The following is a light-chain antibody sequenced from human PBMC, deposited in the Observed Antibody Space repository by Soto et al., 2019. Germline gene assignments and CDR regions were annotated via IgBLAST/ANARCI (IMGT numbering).Light chain of an antibody. J-gene: IGKJ1*01. CDR2: GAS. CDR1: QSVSNNY. CDR3: QQYGSSGT. Sequence: EIVFRRSPGTLSLSPGERATLSCRASQSVSNNYLAWYQQKPGQAPRLLIYGASNRATGIPDRFSGSGSGTDFTLTISRLEPEDFAVYYCQQYGSSGTFGQGTKVDIK. V-gene: IGKV3-20*01.